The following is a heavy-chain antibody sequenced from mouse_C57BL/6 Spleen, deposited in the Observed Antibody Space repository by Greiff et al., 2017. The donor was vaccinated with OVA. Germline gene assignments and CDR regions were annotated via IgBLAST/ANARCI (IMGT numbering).Heavy chain of an antibody. CDR3: ARGRQCAY. D-gene: IGHD3-2*01. J-gene: IGHJ3*01. V-gene: IGHV1-52*01. CDR2: IDPSDSET. CDR1: GYTFTSYW. Sequence: QVQLQQPGAELVRPGSSVKLSCKASGYTFTSYWMHWVKQRPIQGLEWIGNIDPSDSETPYNQQFKDKATLTVDKSSSTAYMQLSSLTSEDSAVYYCARGRQCAYGGQGTLVTVSA.